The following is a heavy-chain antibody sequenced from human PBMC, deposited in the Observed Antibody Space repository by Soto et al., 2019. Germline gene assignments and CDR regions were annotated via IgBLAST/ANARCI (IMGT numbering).Heavy chain of an antibody. V-gene: IGHV1-2*02. Sequence: QVQLVQSGAEVKKPGASVYVSCKASGYTFSDYYVHWVRQAPGQGLEWMGWINPNDGGTNYARKFQGRVTMTRDTSISTVYMKLTRLSPDDTAIYYCARGGREVPRIPYDTWGQGTRVTVSS. CDR3: ARGGREVPRIPYDT. CDR1: GYTFSDYY. D-gene: IGHD3-16*01. CDR2: INPNDGGT. J-gene: IGHJ5*02.